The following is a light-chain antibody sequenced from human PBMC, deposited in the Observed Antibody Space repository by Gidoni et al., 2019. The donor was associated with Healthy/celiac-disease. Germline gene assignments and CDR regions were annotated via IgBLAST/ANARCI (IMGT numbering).Light chain of an antibody. CDR3: QVCDSSSDHPV. Sequence: SYVLTQPPSVSVAPGKTARITCAGNNMGSKSVHWYQQKPGQAPVLVIYYDSDRPSGLPERFSGSNSGNTATLTISRVEAGDEADYYCQVCDSSSDHPVFGGGTKLTVL. V-gene: IGLV3-21*04. CDR1: NMGSKS. CDR2: YDS. J-gene: IGLJ2*01.